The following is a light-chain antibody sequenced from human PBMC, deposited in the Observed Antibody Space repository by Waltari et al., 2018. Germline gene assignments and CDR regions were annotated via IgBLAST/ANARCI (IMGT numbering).Light chain of an antibody. CDR2: GAS. CDR3: QQYNKWPPT. CDR1: QDVNSN. J-gene: IGKJ3*01. V-gene: IGKV3-15*01. Sequence: EVVMTQFQATLSVSPGERDIPSCMASQDVNSNLAWYQQKPGQAPRPLIHGASTRATGIAARFSGSGSGTEFTLTISSLQSEDFALYFCQQYNKWPPTFGPGTKVAIK.